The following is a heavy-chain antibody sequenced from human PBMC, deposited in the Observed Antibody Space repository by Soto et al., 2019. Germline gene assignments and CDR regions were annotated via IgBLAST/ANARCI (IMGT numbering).Heavy chain of an antibody. Sequence: QVQLVESGGGVVQPGRSLRLSCAASGFTFSSYGMHWVRQAPGKGLEWVAVISYDGSNKYYADSVKGRFTIPRDNSKNPLYLKMTARGAETPPVYSCAKAGFCISPPSLAGPFHLWAQGPMVPPSS. V-gene: IGHV3-30*18. J-gene: IGHJ3*01. D-gene: IGHD2-2*01. CDR1: GFTFSSYG. CDR2: ISYDGSNK. CDR3: AKAGFCISPPSLAGPFHL.